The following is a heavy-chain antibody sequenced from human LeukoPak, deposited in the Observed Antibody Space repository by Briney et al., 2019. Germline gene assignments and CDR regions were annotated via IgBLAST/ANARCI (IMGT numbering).Heavy chain of an antibody. D-gene: IGHD3-10*01. J-gene: IGHJ6*02. CDR3: ARLNQPHYGSGSPPTGMDV. CDR2: IYPGDSDT. V-gene: IGHV5-51*01. Sequence: GESLKISCKGSGYSFTSYWIGWVRQMPGKGLEWMGIIYPGDSDTRYSPSFEGQVTISADKSINTAYLQWNSLKSSDTAIYFCARLNQPHYGSGSPPTGMDVWGQGTAVTVSS. CDR1: GYSFTSYW.